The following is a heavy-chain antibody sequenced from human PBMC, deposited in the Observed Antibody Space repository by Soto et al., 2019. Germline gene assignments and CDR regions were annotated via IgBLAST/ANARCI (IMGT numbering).Heavy chain of an antibody. D-gene: IGHD2-21*02. J-gene: IGHJ6*02. V-gene: IGHV4-30-2*02. CDR1: GGSISSGGYS. CDR3: ARYCGGDCYTYYYYGLDV. CDR2: IYHSGST. Sequence: PSETLSLTCAVSGGSISSGGYSWSWIRQPPGKGLEWIGYIYHSGSTYYNPSLKSRVTISVDTSKNQFSLKLSSVTAADTAVYYCARYCGGDCYTYYYYGLDVWGQGTTVTVSS.